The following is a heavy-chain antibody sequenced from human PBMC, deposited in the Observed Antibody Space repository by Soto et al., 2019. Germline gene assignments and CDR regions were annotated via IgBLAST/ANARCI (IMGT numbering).Heavy chain of an antibody. Sequence: EVQLVESGGGLVKAGGSLRLFCTASGFTFRNYNMNWVRQAPGKGLEWVSSISTGGAYMFYADSVKGRFTISRDNAQNSLFLQIDSPRAEDTAVYYCARGIASPGGDYLDSWGQGTLVTVSS. CDR1: GFTFRNYN. CDR2: ISTGGAYM. V-gene: IGHV3-21*06. J-gene: IGHJ4*02. CDR3: ARGIASPGGDYLDS. D-gene: IGHD2-21*01.